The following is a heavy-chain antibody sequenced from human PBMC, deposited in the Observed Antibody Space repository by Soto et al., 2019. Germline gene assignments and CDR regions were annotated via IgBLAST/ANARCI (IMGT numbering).Heavy chain of an antibody. J-gene: IGHJ5*02. CDR1: GFIFSDYH. Sequence: PGGSLRLSCAASGFIFSDYHMSWIRQAPGKGLEWVSYISSGGKTIYYADSVKGRFTISRDNAKNSLHLQMNSLRVEDTAVYYCVRGGAKRGDRWGQGILVTVSS. V-gene: IGHV3-11*01. CDR2: ISSGGKTI. D-gene: IGHD1-26*01. CDR3: VRGGAKRGDR.